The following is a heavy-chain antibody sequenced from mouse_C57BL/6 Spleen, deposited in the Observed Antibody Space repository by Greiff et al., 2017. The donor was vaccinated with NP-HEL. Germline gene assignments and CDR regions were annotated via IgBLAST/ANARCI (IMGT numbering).Heavy chain of an antibody. Sequence: VQLQQPGAELVKPGASVKLSCKASGYTFTSYWMQWVKQRPGQGLEWIGEIDPSDSYTNYNQKFKGKATLTVDTSSSTAYMQLSSLTSEDSAVYYCARSKVPYAMDYWGQGTSVTVSS. CDR3: ARSKVPYAMDY. J-gene: IGHJ4*01. CDR2: IDPSDSYT. CDR1: GYTFTSYW. V-gene: IGHV1-50*01.